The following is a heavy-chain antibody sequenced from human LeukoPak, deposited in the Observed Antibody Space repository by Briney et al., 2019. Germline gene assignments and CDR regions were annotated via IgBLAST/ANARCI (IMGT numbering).Heavy chain of an antibody. D-gene: IGHD1-26*01. Sequence: SETLSLTCTVSGGSITTGTYYWSWIRQPAGKGLEWIGRIHTSGGTNYDPSLKSRIDISIDTSKNQFSLRLTSVTAADTAVYFCAGGGSRTLSYWGQGILVTVSS. CDR2: IHTSGGT. V-gene: IGHV4-61*02. J-gene: IGHJ4*02. CDR1: GGSITTGTYY. CDR3: AGGGSRTLSY.